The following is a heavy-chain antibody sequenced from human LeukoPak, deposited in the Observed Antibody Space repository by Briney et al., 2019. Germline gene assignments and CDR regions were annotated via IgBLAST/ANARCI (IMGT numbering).Heavy chain of an antibody. CDR3: AKRYCSGGSCYMGFDY. Sequence: GGSLRLSCAASGFTFSRYAMSWVRQAPGKGLEWVSAISGSGGSTYYADSVKGRFTISRDNSKNTLYLQMNSLRAEDTAVYYCAKRYCSGGSCYMGFDYWGQGTLVTVSS. CDR1: GFTFSRYA. J-gene: IGHJ4*02. D-gene: IGHD2-15*01. CDR2: ISGSGGST. V-gene: IGHV3-23*01.